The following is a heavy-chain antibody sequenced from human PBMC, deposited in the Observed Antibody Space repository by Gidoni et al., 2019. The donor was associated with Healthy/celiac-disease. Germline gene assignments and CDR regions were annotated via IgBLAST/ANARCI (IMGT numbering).Heavy chain of an antibody. J-gene: IGHJ3*02. CDR3: ASGYSSGWFFHAFDI. CDR1: GFTFSSYS. Sequence: EVQLVESGGGLVKPGGSLRLSCAASGFTFSSYSMNWVRQAPGKGLEWVSSISSSSSYIYYADSVKGRFTISRDNAKNSLYLQMNSLRAEDTAVYYCASGYSSGWFFHAFDIWGQGTMVTVSS. CDR2: ISSSSSYI. V-gene: IGHV3-21*01. D-gene: IGHD6-19*01.